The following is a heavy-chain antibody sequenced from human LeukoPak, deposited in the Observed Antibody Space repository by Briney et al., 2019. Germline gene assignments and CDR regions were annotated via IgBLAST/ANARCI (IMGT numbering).Heavy chain of an antibody. J-gene: IGHJ4*02. CDR3: AKDVYSYGYLDY. Sequence: GGSLRLSCAASGFTFSSYAMSWVRQAPGKGLEWVSAISGSGGSTYYADSVKGRFAISRDNSKNTLYLQMNSLRAEDTAVYYCAKDVYSYGYLDYWGQGTLVTVSS. D-gene: IGHD5-18*01. CDR1: GFTFSSYA. CDR2: ISGSGGST. V-gene: IGHV3-23*01.